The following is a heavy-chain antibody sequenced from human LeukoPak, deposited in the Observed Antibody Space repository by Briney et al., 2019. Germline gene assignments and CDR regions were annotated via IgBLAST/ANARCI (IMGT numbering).Heavy chain of an antibody. V-gene: IGHV3-30*02. CDR1: GFTFSSYG. CDR2: IRYDGSNK. D-gene: IGHD3-22*01. Sequence: PGGSLRLSCAASGFTFSSYGMHWVRQAPGKGLEWVAFIRYDGSNKYYADSVKGRFTISRDNSKNTLYLQMNSLRAEDTAVYYCARDAYYYDSSGYYYDAFDIWGQGTMVTVSS. J-gene: IGHJ3*02. CDR3: ARDAYYYDSSGYYYDAFDI.